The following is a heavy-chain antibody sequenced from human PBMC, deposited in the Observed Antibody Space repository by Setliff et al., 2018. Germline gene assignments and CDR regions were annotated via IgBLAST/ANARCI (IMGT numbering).Heavy chain of an antibody. CDR1: GFTFSSDP. V-gene: IGHV3-73*01. D-gene: IGHD5-18*01. Sequence: GGSLRLSCAASGFTFSSDPMNWVRQAPGKGLEWIGRIRGRTDNYATAYAASVRGRFTISRDDSKNTAYLQMNSLKTEDTAVYYCTFARDGYDVFDIWGQGTMVTVSS. J-gene: IGHJ3*02. CDR2: IRGRTDNYAT. CDR3: TFARDGYDVFDI.